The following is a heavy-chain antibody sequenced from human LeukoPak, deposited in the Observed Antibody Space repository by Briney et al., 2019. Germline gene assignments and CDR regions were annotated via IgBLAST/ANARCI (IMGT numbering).Heavy chain of an antibody. Sequence: PGRSLRLSCAASGFTFSSYGMHWVRQAPGKGLEWVAVISYDGSNKYYADSVKGRFTISRDNSKNSLYLQMNSLRAEDTAVYYCARSTKYSSWVLLNYWGQGTLVTVSS. CDR2: ISYDGSNK. CDR1: GFTFSSYG. D-gene: IGHD6-13*01. V-gene: IGHV3-30*03. CDR3: ARSTKYSSWVLLNY. J-gene: IGHJ4*02.